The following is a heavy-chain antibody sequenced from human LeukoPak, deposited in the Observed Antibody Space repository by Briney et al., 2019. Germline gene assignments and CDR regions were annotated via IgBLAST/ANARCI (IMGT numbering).Heavy chain of an antibody. V-gene: IGHV3-21*01. CDR3: ARDRRSHHYFDY. J-gene: IGHJ4*02. Sequence: PGGSLRLSCAASGFTFSSYSMNWVRQAPGKGLEWVSSISSSSSYIYYADSVKGRFTISRDNAKNSLYLQMNSLRAEDTAMYYCARDRRSHHYFDYWGQGTLVTVSS. CDR1: GFTFSSYS. CDR2: ISSSSSYI.